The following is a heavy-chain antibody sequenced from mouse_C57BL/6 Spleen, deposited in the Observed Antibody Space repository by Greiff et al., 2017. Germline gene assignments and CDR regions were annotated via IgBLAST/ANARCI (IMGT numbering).Heavy chain of an antibody. V-gene: IGHV3-6*01. CDR1: GYSITSGYY. CDR3: ARGDGNYVGY. Sequence: EVQVVESGPGLVKPSQSLSLTCSVTGYSITSGYYWNWIRQFPGNKLEWMGYISYDGSNNYNPSLKNRISITRDTSKNQFFLKLNSVTTEDTATYYCARGDGNYVGYWGQGTTLTVSS. J-gene: IGHJ2*01. D-gene: IGHD2-1*01. CDR2: ISYDGSN.